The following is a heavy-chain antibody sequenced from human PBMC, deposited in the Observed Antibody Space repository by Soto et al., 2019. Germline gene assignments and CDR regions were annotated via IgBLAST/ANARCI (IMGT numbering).Heavy chain of an antibody. J-gene: IGHJ3*02. CDR1: GFTFSSYG. V-gene: IGHV3-33*01. Sequence: PGGSLRLSCAASGFTFSSYGMHWVRQAPGKGLEWVAVIWYDGSNKYYADSVKGRFTISRDNSKNTLYLQMNSLRAEDTAVYYCARGRGITIFGVVMESVGDIWGQGTMVTVSS. D-gene: IGHD3-3*01. CDR3: ARGRGITIFGVVMESVGDI. CDR2: IWYDGSNK.